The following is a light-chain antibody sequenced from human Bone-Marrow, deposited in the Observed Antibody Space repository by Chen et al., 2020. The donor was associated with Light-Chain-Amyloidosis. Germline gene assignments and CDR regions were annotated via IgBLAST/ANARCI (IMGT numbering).Light chain of an antibody. CDR2: QAT. CDR3: LQHDNVPLT. V-gene: IGKV5-2*01. Sequence: ETTLTQSPAFMSATPGDKVNISCKASQEIDEDLNWYQQKPGKPTIFMVQQATTLVPGVPHRFSGSVYGTDFTLTIPNVESEDDAFYLCLQHDNVPLTFGQGTRLEIK. J-gene: IGKJ5*01. CDR1: QEIDED.